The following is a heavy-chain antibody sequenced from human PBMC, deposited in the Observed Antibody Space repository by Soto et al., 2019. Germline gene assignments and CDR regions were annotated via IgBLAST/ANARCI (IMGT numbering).Heavy chain of an antibody. CDR3: ARDDRAERKMKYYYYGMDV. CDR1: GGSISGYY. J-gene: IGHJ6*02. CDR2: IYTSGST. Sequence: SETLSLTCTVSGGSISGYYWSWIRQPAGKGLEWIGRIYTSGSTNYNPSLKSRVTMSVDTSKNQFSLKLSSVTAADTAVYYCARDDRAERKMKYYYYGMDVWGQGTTVTVSS. V-gene: IGHV4-4*07. D-gene: IGHD1-1*01.